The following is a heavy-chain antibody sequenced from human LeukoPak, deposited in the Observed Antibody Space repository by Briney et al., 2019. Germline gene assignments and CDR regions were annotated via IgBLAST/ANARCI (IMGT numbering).Heavy chain of an antibody. J-gene: IGHJ3*02. CDR3: ASPGVVTRGPHDAFDI. D-gene: IGHD3-3*01. CDR1: GGTFSSYA. Sequence: SVKVSCKASGGTFSSYAISWVRQAPGQGLEWMGGIIPIFGTANYAQKFQGRVTITADKSTSTAYMELSSLRSEDTAVYYCASPGVVTRGPHDAFDIWGQGTMVTVSS. CDR2: IIPIFGTA. V-gene: IGHV1-69*06.